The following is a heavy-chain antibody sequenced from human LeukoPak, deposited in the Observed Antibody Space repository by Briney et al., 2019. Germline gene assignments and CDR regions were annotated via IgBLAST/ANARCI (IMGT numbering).Heavy chain of an antibody. V-gene: IGHV4-4*07. D-gene: IGHD6-19*01. Sequence: TSETLSLTCTVSGGSISSYYWSWIRQPAGKGLEWIGRIYTSGSTNYNPSLKSRLTMSVDTSKNQFSLKLNSVTAADTAVYYCARGLVGSGLTYYFVYWGQGTLVTVSS. CDR3: ARGLVGSGLTYYFVY. J-gene: IGHJ4*02. CDR2: IYTSGST. CDR1: GGSISSYY.